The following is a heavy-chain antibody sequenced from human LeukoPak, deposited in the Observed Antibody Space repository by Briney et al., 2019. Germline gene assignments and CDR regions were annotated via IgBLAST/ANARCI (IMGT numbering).Heavy chain of an antibody. V-gene: IGHV1-2*02. J-gene: IGHJ5*02. CDR1: GYTFTGYY. CDR3: ASGYCSSTSCYHWFDP. D-gene: IGHD2-2*01. CDR2: INPNSGGT. Sequence: ASVKVSRKASGYTFTGYYMHWVRQAPGQGLEWMGWINPNSGGTNYAQKFQGRVTMTRDTSISTAYMELSRLRSDDTAVYYCASGYCSSTSCYHWFDPWGQGTLVTVSS.